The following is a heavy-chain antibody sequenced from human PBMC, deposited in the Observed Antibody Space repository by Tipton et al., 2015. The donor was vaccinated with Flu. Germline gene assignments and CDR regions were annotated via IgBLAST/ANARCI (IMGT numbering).Heavy chain of an antibody. V-gene: IGHV4-61*01. Sequence: LRLSCTVSGGSVSSGSYYWSWIRQPPGKGLEWIGYIYYSGSTNYNPSLKSRVTISVDTSKNQFSLKLSSVTAADTAVYYGVMGDYFSGDAFDIWGQGTMVTVSS. CDR3: VMGDYFSGDAFDI. CDR2: IYYSGST. CDR1: GGSVSSGSYY. J-gene: IGHJ3*02. D-gene: IGHD4-17*01.